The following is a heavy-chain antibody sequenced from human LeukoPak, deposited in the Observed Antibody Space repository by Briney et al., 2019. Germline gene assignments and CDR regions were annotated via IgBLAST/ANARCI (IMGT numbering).Heavy chain of an antibody. Sequence: SETLSLTCTVPGGSISSSSYYWGWIRQPPGKGLEWIGSIYYSGSTYYNPSLKSRVTISVDTSKNQFSLKLSSVTAADTAVYYCARDVGSYYGIWSYAFDIWGQGTMVTVSS. V-gene: IGHV4-39*07. CDR1: GGSISSSSYY. CDR2: IYYSGST. J-gene: IGHJ3*02. CDR3: ARDVGSYYGIWSYAFDI. D-gene: IGHD1-26*01.